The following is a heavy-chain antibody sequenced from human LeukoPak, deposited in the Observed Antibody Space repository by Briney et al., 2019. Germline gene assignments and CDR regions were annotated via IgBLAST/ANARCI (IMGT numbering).Heavy chain of an antibody. CDR2: ISDSGVST. V-gene: IGHV3-23*01. CDR1: GFTFSSHA. CDR3: AKDLSSSGFRIDY. J-gene: IGHJ4*02. Sequence: TGGSLRLSCAASGFTFSSHAMSWVRQAAGKGLEWVSTISDSGVSTYYADSVKGRFTISGDNSKNTLYMQMNSLRAGDTAVYYCAKDLSSSGFRIDYWGQGTLVTVSS. D-gene: IGHD6-19*01.